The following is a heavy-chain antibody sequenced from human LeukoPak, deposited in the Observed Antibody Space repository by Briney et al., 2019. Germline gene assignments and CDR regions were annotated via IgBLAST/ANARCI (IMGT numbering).Heavy chain of an antibody. CDR1: GFTFSSYS. Sequence: GGSLRLSCAASGFTFSSYSMTWVRQAPGKGLEWVSGISSSGGGTYFADSVKGRFTISRDNSKNTLYLQMNSLRAEDTAVYYCAKGTYCGGDCYFFDHWGRGTLVTVSS. CDR2: ISSSGGGT. D-gene: IGHD2-21*01. J-gene: IGHJ4*02. V-gene: IGHV3-23*01. CDR3: AKGTYCGGDCYFFDH.